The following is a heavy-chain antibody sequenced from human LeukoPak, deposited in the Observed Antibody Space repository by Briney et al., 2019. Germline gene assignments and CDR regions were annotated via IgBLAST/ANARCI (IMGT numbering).Heavy chain of an antibody. Sequence: SETLSLTCAVSGGSISSSNWWSWVRQPPGKVLEWIGEIYHSGSTNYNPSLKSRVTISVDKSKDQFSLKLGSVTAADTAVYYCAKNSVYYGMDVWGQGTTVTVSS. D-gene: IGHD4-23*01. CDR2: IYHSGST. CDR3: AKNSVYYGMDV. V-gene: IGHV4-4*02. J-gene: IGHJ6*02. CDR1: GGSISSSNW.